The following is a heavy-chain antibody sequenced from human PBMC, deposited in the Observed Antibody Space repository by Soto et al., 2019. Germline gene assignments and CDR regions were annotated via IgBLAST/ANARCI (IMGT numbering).Heavy chain of an antibody. CDR3: ARGSRAVYYGDWFEF. J-gene: IGHJ5*01. CDR1: GGSISSGGHY. V-gene: IGHV4-31*03. CDR2: IFYTVST. Sequence: QVQLQDSGPGLVKPSQTLSLTCSVSGGSISSGGHYWSCIRQHPGKGLEWIGDIFYTVSTFYTPSMKRRIDISVDTSNNQFALRLNAVTAADTAMYYCARGSRAVYYGDWFEFWGQGILVTVSS. D-gene: IGHD3-10*01.